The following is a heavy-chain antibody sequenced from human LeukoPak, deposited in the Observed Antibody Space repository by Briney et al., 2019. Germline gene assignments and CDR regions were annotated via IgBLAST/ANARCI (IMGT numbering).Heavy chain of an antibody. D-gene: IGHD5-12*01. CDR1: GGSISSYY. CDR3: AGGPWDEMATTFDY. V-gene: IGHV4-59*12. J-gene: IGHJ4*02. Sequence: PSETLSLTCTVSGGSISSYYWSWIRQPPGKGLEWIGYIYYSGSTNYNPSLKSRVTISVDTSKNQFSLKLSSVTAADTAVYYCAGGPWDEMATTFDYWGQGTLVTVSS. CDR2: IYYSGST.